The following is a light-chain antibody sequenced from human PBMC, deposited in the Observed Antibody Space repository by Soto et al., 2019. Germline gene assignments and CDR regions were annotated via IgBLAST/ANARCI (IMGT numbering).Light chain of an antibody. CDR3: QQCET. CDR1: QSVSSY. CDR2: DAS. J-gene: IGKJ1*01. Sequence: EIVLTQSPATLSLSPGERATLSCRASQSVSSYLAWYQQKPGQAPRLLIYDASNRATGIPARFSGSGSGTDFTLTISSLEPEDFAVYYCQQCETFGQGTKVEIK. V-gene: IGKV3-11*01.